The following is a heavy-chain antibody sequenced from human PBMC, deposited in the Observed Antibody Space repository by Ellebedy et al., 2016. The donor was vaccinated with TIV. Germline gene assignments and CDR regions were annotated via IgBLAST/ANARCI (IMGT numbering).Heavy chain of an antibody. Sequence: MPSETLSLTCTVSGGSVKTGSYPWLWIRQPPGKGLEHIGYIYYSGSAKYSPSLVSRATIALDTSRNQFSLNLRSVTAADTAVYFCARVPRTTGSGATFYSHAMDVWGQGTTVSVSS. V-gene: IGHV4-61*01. CDR2: IYYSGSA. CDR3: ARVPRTTGSGATFYSHAMDV. J-gene: IGHJ6*02. D-gene: IGHD3-10*01. CDR1: GGSVKTGSYP.